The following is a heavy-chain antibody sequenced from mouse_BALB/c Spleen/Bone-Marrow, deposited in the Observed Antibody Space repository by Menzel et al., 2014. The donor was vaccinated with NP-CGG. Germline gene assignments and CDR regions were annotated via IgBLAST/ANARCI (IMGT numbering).Heavy chain of an antibody. J-gene: IGHJ1*01. CDR1: GFTFSDYY. D-gene: IGHD1-1*01. CDR2: ISDGGSYT. Sequence: VQLQQSGGGLVKPGGSLKLSCAASGFTFSDYYMYWVRQTPKKRLEWVATISDGGSYTYYPDSVKGRFTVSRDNAKNNLYLQMSSLKSEDTAMYYCAREYGTSYDYYFDVWGAGTTVTVSS. CDR3: AREYGTSYDYYFDV. V-gene: IGHV5-4*02.